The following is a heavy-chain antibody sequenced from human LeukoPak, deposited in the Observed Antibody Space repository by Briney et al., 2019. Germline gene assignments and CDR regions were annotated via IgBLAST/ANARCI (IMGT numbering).Heavy chain of an antibody. CDR3: ASGLQFGPYYYYGMDV. V-gene: IGHV1-2*02. Sequence: GASVKVSCKASGYTFTGYYMHWVRQAPGQGLEWMGWINPNSGGTNYAQKFQGRVTITRDTSASTAYMELSSLRSEDTAVYYCASGLQFGPYYYYGMDVWGQGTTVTVSS. J-gene: IGHJ6*02. CDR1: GYTFTGYY. D-gene: IGHD3-10*01. CDR2: INPNSGGT.